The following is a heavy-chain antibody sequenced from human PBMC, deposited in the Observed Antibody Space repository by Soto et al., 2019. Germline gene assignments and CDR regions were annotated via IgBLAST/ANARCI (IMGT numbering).Heavy chain of an antibody. D-gene: IGHD6-13*01. CDR1: GGSITSRANY. Sequence: TSETLSLTCTVSGGSITSRANYWNWIRQHPGKGLEWIGSIYYSGSTYYNPSLKSRVTISVDTSKNQFSLKLSSVTAADTAVYYCVRERPDGSRLDPWGQGTLVTVSS. V-gene: IGHV4-30-4*08. CDR2: IYYSGST. CDR3: VRERPDGSRLDP. J-gene: IGHJ5*02.